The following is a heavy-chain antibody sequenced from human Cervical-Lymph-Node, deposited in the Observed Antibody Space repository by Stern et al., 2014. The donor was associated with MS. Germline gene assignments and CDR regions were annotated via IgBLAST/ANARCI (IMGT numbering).Heavy chain of an antibody. CDR3: ARASVAAEYYFDY. V-gene: IGHV1-2*04. CDR1: GYTFTGYY. J-gene: IGHJ4*02. CDR2: INPNSGGT. Sequence: VQLVESGAEVKKPGASVKVSCKASGYTFTGYYMHWVRQAPGQGLEWMGWINPNSGGTNYAQEFQGWVTMTRDTSISTAYMELSRLRSDDTAVYYCARASVAAEYYFDYWGQGTLVTVSS. D-gene: IGHD6-19*01.